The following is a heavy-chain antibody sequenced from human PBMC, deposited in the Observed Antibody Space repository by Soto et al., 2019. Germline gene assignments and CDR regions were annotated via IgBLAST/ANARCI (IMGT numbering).Heavy chain of an antibody. Sequence: QVQLVQSGAEVKKPGASVKVSCKASGYTFTSYGISWVRQAPGQGLEWMGWISAYNGNTNYAQKLQGRVTMTTDTYTSTAYMELRSLRSDDTAVYYCARDLVVVPAATSFDYWGQGTLVTVSS. CDR1: GYTFTSYG. D-gene: IGHD2-2*01. V-gene: IGHV1-18*01. CDR3: ARDLVVVPAATSFDY. J-gene: IGHJ4*02. CDR2: ISAYNGNT.